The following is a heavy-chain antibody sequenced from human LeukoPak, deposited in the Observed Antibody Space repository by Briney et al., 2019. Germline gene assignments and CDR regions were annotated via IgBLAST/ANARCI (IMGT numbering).Heavy chain of an antibody. J-gene: IGHJ1*01. D-gene: IGHD5-18*01. CDR1: GFTFSSYA. CDR2: ISNSGTDI. V-gene: IGHV3-48*03. Sequence: PGGSLRLSCVASGFTFSSYAMNWVRQAPGKGLEWVSYISNSGTDIYYADSVKGRFTISRDNAKSSLYLQMNSLRAEDTAVYYCARAGYSMDTEYFQHWGQGTLVTVSS. CDR3: ARAGYSMDTEYFQH.